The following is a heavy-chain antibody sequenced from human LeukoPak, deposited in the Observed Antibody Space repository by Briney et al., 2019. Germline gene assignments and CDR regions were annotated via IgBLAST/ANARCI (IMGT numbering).Heavy chain of an antibody. CDR3: ERGGGLWFGELYY. Sequence: SETLSLTCTVSVGSISSGGYYWSWIRQHPGKGLEWIGYIYYSGSTYYNPSLKSRVTISVDTSKNQFSLKLSSVTAADTAVYYWERGGGLWFGELYYWGQGTLVTVSS. D-gene: IGHD3-10*01. CDR1: VGSISSGGYY. J-gene: IGHJ4*02. CDR2: IYYSGST. V-gene: IGHV4-31*03.